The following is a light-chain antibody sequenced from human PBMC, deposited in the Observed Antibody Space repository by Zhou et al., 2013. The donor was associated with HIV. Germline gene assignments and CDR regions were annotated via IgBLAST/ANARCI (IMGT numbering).Light chain of an antibody. V-gene: IGKV3-11*01. CDR1: QSVSSY. J-gene: IGKJ4*01. Sequence: EIVLTQSPVTLSLSPGERATLSCRASQSVSSYLAWYQQKPGQAPRLLIYDASNRATGIPARFSGSGSGTDFTLTISSLQPEDFATYYCLQHNSYPLTFGGGTKVEIK. CDR3: LQHNSYPLT. CDR2: DAS.